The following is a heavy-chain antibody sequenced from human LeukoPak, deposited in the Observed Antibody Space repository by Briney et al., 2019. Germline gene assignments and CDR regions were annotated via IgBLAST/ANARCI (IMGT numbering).Heavy chain of an antibody. J-gene: IGHJ3*01. Sequence: GESLKISCKVSGYSFTSYCIGWVRQMPGKGLELMGIIYPGDSGPTYSPSFQGQVNISVDKSINTAYLQGSSLQASDTAMYYWGMSGDRVPLQDDVFDVWGEGTMVTVST. CDR3: GMSGDRVPLQDDVFDV. V-gene: IGHV5-51*01. CDR1: GYSFTSYC. D-gene: IGHD1-26*01. CDR2: IYPGDSGP.